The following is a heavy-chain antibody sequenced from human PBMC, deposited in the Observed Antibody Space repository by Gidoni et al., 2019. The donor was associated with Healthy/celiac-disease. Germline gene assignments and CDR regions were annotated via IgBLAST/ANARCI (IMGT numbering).Heavy chain of an antibody. Sequence: QVTLKESGPVLVKPTETLTLTCTVSGFSLSNARMGVSWIRQPPGKALEWLAHIFSNDEKSYSTSLKSRLTISKDTSKSQVVLTMTNMDPVDTATYYCARFDLRDYYDSSGYYFDYWGQGTLVTVSS. CDR2: IFSNDEK. V-gene: IGHV2-26*01. CDR3: ARFDLRDYYDSSGYYFDY. J-gene: IGHJ4*02. D-gene: IGHD3-22*01. CDR1: GFSLSNARMG.